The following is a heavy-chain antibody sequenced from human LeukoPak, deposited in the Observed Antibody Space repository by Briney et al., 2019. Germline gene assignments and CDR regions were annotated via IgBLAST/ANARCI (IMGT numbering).Heavy chain of an antibody. D-gene: IGHD6-6*01. CDR1: GYTFTGYY. Sequence: ASVKVSCKASGYTFTGYYMHWVRQAPGQGLEWMGWISPNSGGTNYAQKFQGRVTMTRDTSISTAYMELSRLRSDDTAVYYCARDIRSSRYFDYWGQGTLVTVSS. CDR3: ARDIRSSRYFDY. J-gene: IGHJ4*02. V-gene: IGHV1-2*02. CDR2: ISPNSGGT.